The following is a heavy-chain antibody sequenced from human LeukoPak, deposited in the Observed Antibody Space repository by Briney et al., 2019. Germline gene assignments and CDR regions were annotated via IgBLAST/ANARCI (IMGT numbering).Heavy chain of an antibody. V-gene: IGHV3-7*01. J-gene: IGHJ4*02. Sequence: PGGSLRLSCAASGFTFSSYWMSWVRQAPGKGLEWVANIKQDGSEKYYVDSVKGRFTISRDNAKNSLYLQMNSLRAEDTAVYYCARGPPDYGDQPLRFDYWGQGTLVTVSS. D-gene: IGHD4-17*01. CDR3: ARGPPDYGDQPLRFDY. CDR1: GFTFSSYW. CDR2: IKQDGSEK.